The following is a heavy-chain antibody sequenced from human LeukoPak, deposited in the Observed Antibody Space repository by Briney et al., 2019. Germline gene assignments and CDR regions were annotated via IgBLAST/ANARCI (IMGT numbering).Heavy chain of an antibody. Sequence: PSETLSLTCTVSGGSISSGGYYWSWIRQPPGKGLEWIGYIYHSGSTYYNPSLKSRVTISVDRSKNQFSLKLSSVTAADTAVYYCARVKLGAAGRPRVLDYYYGMDVWGQGTTVTVSS. J-gene: IGHJ6*02. CDR3: ARVKLGAAGRPRVLDYYYGMDV. D-gene: IGHD6-13*01. V-gene: IGHV4-30-2*01. CDR1: GGSISSGGYY. CDR2: IYHSGST.